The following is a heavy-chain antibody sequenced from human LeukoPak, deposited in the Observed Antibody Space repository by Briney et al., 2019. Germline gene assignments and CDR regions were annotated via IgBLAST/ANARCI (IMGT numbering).Heavy chain of an antibody. CDR2: IKSKSDGETT. Sequence: PGGSLRLSCAASGFTFSNGWMNWVRQAPGKGLEWVGRIKSKSDGETTDYAAPVKGRFIISRDDSKNTLYLQMNSLKTEDTAVYYCTANDTYYYDSSGYFQPFDCWGQGILVTVSS. V-gene: IGHV3-15*01. CDR3: TANDTYYYDSSGYFQPFDC. CDR1: GFTFSNGW. D-gene: IGHD3-22*01. J-gene: IGHJ4*02.